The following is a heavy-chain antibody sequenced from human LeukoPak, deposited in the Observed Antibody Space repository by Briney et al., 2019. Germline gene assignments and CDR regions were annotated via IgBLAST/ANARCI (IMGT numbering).Heavy chain of an antibody. CDR3: ARAYIAARRVYYYYYYMDV. V-gene: IGHV4-4*02. CDR2: IHHSGGT. D-gene: IGHD6-6*01. Sequence: PSGTLSLTCTVSGASVSRNWWSWVRQPPGKGLEWIGEIHHSGGTNYNPSLKSRVTMSLDNSNNHFSLKLSSVTAADTAVYYCARAYIAARRVYYYYYYMDVWGKGTTVTVSS. CDR1: GASVSRNW. J-gene: IGHJ6*03.